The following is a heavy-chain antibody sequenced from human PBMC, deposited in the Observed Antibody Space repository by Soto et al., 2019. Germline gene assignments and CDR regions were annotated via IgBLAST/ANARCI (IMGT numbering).Heavy chain of an antibody. Sequence: QVQLVQSGAEVKKPGASVKVSCKASGYTFTNYGVTWVRQAPGQGLEWMGWINAYNGNKNYAQKLQGRVTLTKDTSTTTGYMELRSLTSDDTAVYYCARDQSSGWYGKESGMDVGGQWTTVTVSS. J-gene: IGHJ6*02. D-gene: IGHD6-19*01. CDR3: ARDQSSGWYGKESGMDV. CDR1: GYTFTNYG. V-gene: IGHV1-18*01. CDR2: INAYNGNK.